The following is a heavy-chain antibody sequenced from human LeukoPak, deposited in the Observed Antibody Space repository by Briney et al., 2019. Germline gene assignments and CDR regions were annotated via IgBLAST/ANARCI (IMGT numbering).Heavy chain of an antibody. CDR2: IDSSGIT. CDR3: ANVWGVVVAARF. D-gene: IGHD2-15*01. Sequence: SETLSLTCTVSGGSISSFYYTWIRQPPGKGLEWIGYIDSSGITNYNSSLNSRVTISLDTSQNQFSLKLNSVTAADTAVYYCANVWGVVVAARFWGKGTPVTISS. J-gene: IGHJ6*04. CDR1: GGSISSFY. V-gene: IGHV4-59*03.